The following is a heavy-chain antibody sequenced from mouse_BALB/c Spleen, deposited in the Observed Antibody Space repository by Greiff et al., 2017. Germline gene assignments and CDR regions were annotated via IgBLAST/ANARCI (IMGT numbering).Heavy chain of an antibody. Sequence: EVQLVESGPGLVKPSQSLSLTCSVTGYSITSGYYWNWIRQFPGNKLEWMGYISYDGSNNYNPSLKNRISITRDTSKNQFFLKLNSVTTEDTATYYCANYRYDYYAMDYWGQGTSVTVSS. J-gene: IGHJ4*01. CDR3: ANYRYDYYAMDY. CDR1: GYSITSGYY. CDR2: ISYDGSN. V-gene: IGHV3-6*02. D-gene: IGHD2-14*01.